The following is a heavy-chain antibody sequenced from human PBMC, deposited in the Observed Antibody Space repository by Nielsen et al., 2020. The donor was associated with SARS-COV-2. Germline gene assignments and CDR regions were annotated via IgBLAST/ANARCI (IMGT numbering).Heavy chain of an antibody. CDR2: IYYSGSP. V-gene: IGHV4-39*01. Sequence: SETLSLTCTVSGGSISSSSYYWGWIRQPPGKGLEWIGSIYYSGSPYYNPSLKSRVTISVDTSKNQFSLKLSSVTAADTAVYYCARHSARGYSYGYYYYGMDVWGQGTTVTVSS. CDR3: ARHSARGYSYGYYYYGMDV. D-gene: IGHD5-18*01. CDR1: GGSISSSSYY. J-gene: IGHJ6*02.